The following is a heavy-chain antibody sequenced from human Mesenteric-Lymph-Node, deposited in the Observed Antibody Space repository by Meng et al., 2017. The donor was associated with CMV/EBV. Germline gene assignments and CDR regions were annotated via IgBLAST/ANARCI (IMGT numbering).Heavy chain of an antibody. CDR1: GFTFSRYG. CDR2: ISASGGST. V-gene: IGHV3-23*01. Sequence: GESLKISCAASGFTFSRYGLSWVRQAPGKGLEWVAGISASGGSTFYADSVRGRFTVSRDNSKNMLWLQMNSLRAEDSAVYYCARPAAIPYYYHGMDVWGQGTTVTVSS. D-gene: IGHD2-2*02. J-gene: IGHJ6*02. CDR3: ARPAAIPYYYHGMDV.